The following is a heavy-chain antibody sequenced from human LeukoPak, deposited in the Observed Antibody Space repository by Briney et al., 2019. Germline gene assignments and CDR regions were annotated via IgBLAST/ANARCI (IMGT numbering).Heavy chain of an antibody. Sequence: SETLSLTCTVSGGSISSSSYYWGWIRQPPGKGLEWIGSIYYSGSTNYNSSLKNRVTISVDKSNNQISLKLTSVTAADTAVYYCARATGGGVTLVRGVIYYAFDIWGQGTKVTVSS. D-gene: IGHD3-10*01. CDR2: IYYSGST. V-gene: IGHV4-39*07. J-gene: IGHJ3*02. CDR3: ARATGGGVTLVRGVIYYAFDI. CDR1: GGSISSSSYY.